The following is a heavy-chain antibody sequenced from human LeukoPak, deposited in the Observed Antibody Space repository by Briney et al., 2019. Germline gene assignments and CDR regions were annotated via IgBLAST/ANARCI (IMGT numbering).Heavy chain of an antibody. V-gene: IGHV3-21*01. CDR1: GFTFSSYS. Sequence: GGSLRLSCAASGFTFSSYSMNRVRQAPGKGLEWVSSISSSSSYIYYADSVKGRFTISRDNAKNSLYLQMNSLRAEDTAVYYCANMASGDAFDIWGQGTMVTVSS. D-gene: IGHD6-25*01. CDR2: ISSSSSYI. J-gene: IGHJ3*02. CDR3: ANMASGDAFDI.